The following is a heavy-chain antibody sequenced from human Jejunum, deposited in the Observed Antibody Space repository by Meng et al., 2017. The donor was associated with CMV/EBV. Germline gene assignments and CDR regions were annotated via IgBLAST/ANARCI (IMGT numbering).Heavy chain of an antibody. Sequence: CTVAGGSISGYYWSWIRQPPGKGLEWTGYIHYSGSTNYNPSLKSRVTISVDMSKNQFSLKLTSVTAADTAVYYCARYALDWEGFDYWGQGTLVTVSS. D-gene: IGHD2-2*01. V-gene: IGHV4-59*01. J-gene: IGHJ4*02. CDR3: ARYALDWEGFDY. CDR1: GGSISGYY. CDR2: IHYSGST.